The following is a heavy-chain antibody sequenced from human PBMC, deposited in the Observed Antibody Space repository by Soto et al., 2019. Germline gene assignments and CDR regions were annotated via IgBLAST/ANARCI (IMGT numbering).Heavy chain of an antibody. CDR2: IYYSGST. D-gene: IGHD2-15*01. CDR3: ASLYCSGGSCYSGFDY. V-gene: IGHV4-59*08. J-gene: IGHJ4*02. Sequence: QVQLQESGPGLVKPSETLSLTCTVSGGSISSYYWSWIRQPPGKGLEWIGYIYYSGSTNYNPSLKRRVTISVDTSKNQFSLKLSSVTAADTAVYYCASLYCSGGSCYSGFDYWGQGTLVTVSS. CDR1: GGSISSYY.